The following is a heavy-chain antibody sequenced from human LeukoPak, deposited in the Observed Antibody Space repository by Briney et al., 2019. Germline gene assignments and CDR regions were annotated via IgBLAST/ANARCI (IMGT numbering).Heavy chain of an antibody. CDR3: ARALRMGATLYYFDY. D-gene: IGHD1-26*01. Sequence: SVKVSCKASGGTFSSYAISWVRQAPGQGLEWMGRIIPILGIANYAQKFQGRVTITADKSTSTAYMELSSLRSEDTAVYYCARALRMGATLYYFDYWGQGTLVTVSS. CDR1: GGTFSSYA. V-gene: IGHV1-69*04. J-gene: IGHJ4*02. CDR2: IIPILGIA.